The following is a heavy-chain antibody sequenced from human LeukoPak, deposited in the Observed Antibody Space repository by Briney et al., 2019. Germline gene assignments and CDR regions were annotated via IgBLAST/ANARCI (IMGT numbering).Heavy chain of an antibody. J-gene: IGHJ6*04. V-gene: IGHV4-38-2*01. Sequence: PSETLSLTCAVSGHSISTGYYWGWIRQPPGKGLEWIGSMSHNRGTYYNPSLKSRVTISMDTSKNQISLRLTSVTAADTAVYYCASYYASGVSAYNYYGMDVWGKGTTVAVSS. CDR1: GHSISTGYY. CDR3: ASYYASGVSAYNYYGMDV. D-gene: IGHD3-10*01. CDR2: MSHNRGT.